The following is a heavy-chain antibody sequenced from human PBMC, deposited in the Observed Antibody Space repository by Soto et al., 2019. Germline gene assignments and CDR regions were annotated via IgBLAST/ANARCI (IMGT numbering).Heavy chain of an antibody. V-gene: IGHV1-69*12. CDR2: LMPIFGRA. J-gene: IGHJ6*02. CDR3: ATWLKEAGIGGNYYYGMDV. Sequence: QVQLVQSGAEVKKPGSSVKVSCKASGGTFSNYAFSRVRQAPGQGLEWLGGLMPIFGRADYAQKFRSRGTITADETTSTDHLELSSLRSEDTSVYYCATWLKEAGIGGNYYYGMDVWGQGTTVTVSS. D-gene: IGHD6-19*01. CDR1: GGTFSNYA.